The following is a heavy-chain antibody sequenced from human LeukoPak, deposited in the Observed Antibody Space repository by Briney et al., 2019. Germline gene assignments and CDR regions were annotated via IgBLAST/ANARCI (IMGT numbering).Heavy chain of an antibody. Sequence: GGALQISCKGSGCSFTSYWIGWGRRMPGKGREWMGIIYRGDSDTRYSPSFQGQVTISADKSIKTAYLQWSSLKASDTAMYYCARSWSSRDYFDYWGQGTLVTVSS. CDR1: GCSFTSYW. CDR3: ARSWSSRDYFDY. J-gene: IGHJ4*02. D-gene: IGHD6-13*01. V-gene: IGHV5-51*01. CDR2: IYRGDSDT.